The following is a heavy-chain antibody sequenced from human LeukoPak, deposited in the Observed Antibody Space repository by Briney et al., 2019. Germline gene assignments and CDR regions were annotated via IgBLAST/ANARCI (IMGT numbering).Heavy chain of an antibody. CDR3: ARDSDTGRTTDYDY. CDR1: GFTFSSYS. J-gene: IGHJ4*02. D-gene: IGHD1-7*01. Sequence: GGSLRLSCAASGFTFSSYSMNWVRQAPGKGLEWVSYISSSSNTIYYADSVKGRFTISRDNAKNSLYLQMNSLRAEDTAVYYCARDSDTGRTTDYDYWGQGTLVTVSS. CDR2: ISSSSNTI. V-gene: IGHV3-48*01.